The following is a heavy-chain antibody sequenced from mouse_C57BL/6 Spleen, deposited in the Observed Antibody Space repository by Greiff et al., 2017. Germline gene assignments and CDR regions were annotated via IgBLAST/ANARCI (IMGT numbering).Heavy chain of an antibody. CDR2: IDPETGGT. V-gene: IGHV1-15*01. CDR1: GYTFTDYE. J-gene: IGHJ3*01. Sequence: VQLQQSGAELVRPGASVTLSCKASGYTFTDYEMHWVKQTPVHGLEWIGAIDPETGGTAYNQKFKGKAILTADKSSSTAYMELRSLTSEDSAVYYCTRSGYGYGWFAYWGQGTLVTVSA. CDR3: TRSGYGYGWFAY. D-gene: IGHD2-2*01.